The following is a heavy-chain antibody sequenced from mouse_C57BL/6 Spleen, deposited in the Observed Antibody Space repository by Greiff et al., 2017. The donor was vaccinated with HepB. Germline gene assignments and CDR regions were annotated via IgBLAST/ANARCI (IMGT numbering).Heavy chain of an antibody. D-gene: IGHD1-1*01. CDR1: GFTFSDYG. Sequence: DVQLVESGGGLVKPGGSLKLSCAASGFTFSDYGMHWVRQAPEKGLEWVAYISSGSSTIYYADTVKGRFTISRDNAKNTLFLQMTSLRSEDTAMYYCARRRTVVASSMDYWGQGTSVTVSS. CDR2: ISSGSSTI. V-gene: IGHV5-17*01. J-gene: IGHJ4*01. CDR3: ARRRTVVASSMDY.